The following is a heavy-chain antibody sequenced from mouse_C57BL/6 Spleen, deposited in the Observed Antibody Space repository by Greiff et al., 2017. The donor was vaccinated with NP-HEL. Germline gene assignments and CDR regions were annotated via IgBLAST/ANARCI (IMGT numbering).Heavy chain of an antibody. J-gene: IGHJ1*03. D-gene: IGHD2-3*01. V-gene: IGHV3-6*01. CDR1: GYSITSGYY. CDR2: ISYDGSN. Sequence: EVKLVESGPGLVKPSQSLSLTCSVTGYSITSGYYWNWIRQFPGNKLEWMGYISYDGSNNYNPSLKNRISITRDTSKNQFFLKLNSVTTEDTATYYCARGDGSWYFDVWGTGTTLTVSS. CDR3: ARGDGSWYFDV.